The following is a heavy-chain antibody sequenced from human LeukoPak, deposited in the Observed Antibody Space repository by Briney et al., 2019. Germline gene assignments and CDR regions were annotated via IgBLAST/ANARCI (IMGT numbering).Heavy chain of an antibody. CDR2: ISWDGSST. V-gene: IGHV3-43*01. D-gene: IGHD3-22*01. CDR3: AKGTVVVTGPLDY. CDR1: GFTFDDYT. Sequence: GGSLRLSCAASGFTFDDYTMHWVRHAPGKGLEWASLISWDGSSTYYADSVKGRFTISRDNSKTSLYLQMNSLRTEDTALYYCAKGTVVVTGPLDYWGQGTLVTVSS. J-gene: IGHJ4*02.